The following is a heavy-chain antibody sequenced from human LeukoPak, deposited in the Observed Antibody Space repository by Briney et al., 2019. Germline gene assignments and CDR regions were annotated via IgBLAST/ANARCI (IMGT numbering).Heavy chain of an antibody. CDR1: GGSISSYY. Sequence: SSETLSLACTVSGGSISSYYWSWIRQPPGKGLEWIGYIYYSGSTSYNPSLKSRVTISVDTSKKQFSLKLSSVTAADTAFYYCARYIVSYPHDAFDIWGQGTMVTVSS. V-gene: IGHV4-59*01. D-gene: IGHD1-26*01. CDR3: ARYIVSYPHDAFDI. CDR2: IYYSGST. J-gene: IGHJ3*02.